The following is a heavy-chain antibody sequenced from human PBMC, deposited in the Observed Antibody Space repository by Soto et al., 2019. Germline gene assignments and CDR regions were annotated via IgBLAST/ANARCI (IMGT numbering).Heavy chain of an antibody. CDR2: IDPSDSYT. CDR1: GYSFTSYW. Sequence: LGESLKISCKGSGYSFTSYWISWVRQMPGKGLEWMGGIDPSDSYTNYSPSFQGHVTISADKSISTAYLQWSSLKASDTAMYYCARRPGSSGSYYYYGMDVWGQGTTVTVSS. J-gene: IGHJ6*02. D-gene: IGHD6-19*01. V-gene: IGHV5-10-1*01. CDR3: ARRPGSSGSYYYYGMDV.